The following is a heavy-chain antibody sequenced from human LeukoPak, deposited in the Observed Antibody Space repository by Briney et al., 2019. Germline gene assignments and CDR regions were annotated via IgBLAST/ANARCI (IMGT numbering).Heavy chain of an antibody. CDR2: INPNSGGT. CDR1: GYTFTGYY. D-gene: IGHD2-2*01. J-gene: IGHJ4*02. V-gene: IGHV1-2*02. Sequence: GASVKVSCKASGYTFTGYYMHWVRQAPGQGLEWMGWINPNSGGTNYAQKFQGRVTMTRDTSISTAYMELSRLRSDDTAVYYCARGGPYCSSTSCYLFDYWGQGTLVTVSS. CDR3: ARGGPYCSSTSCYLFDY.